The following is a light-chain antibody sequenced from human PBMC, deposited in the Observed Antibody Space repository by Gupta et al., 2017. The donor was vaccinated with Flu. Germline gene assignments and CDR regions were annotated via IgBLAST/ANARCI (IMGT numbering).Light chain of an antibody. V-gene: IGLV2-14*03. CDR1: SSDIGSYNY. Sequence: INRSCTGTSSDIGSYNYVSWYQQHPGKARKLLIDGVTNRPSGVSNRVSGSKSGETASLTISGLQAEDEADYYCSSCISSTTVVFGGGTKLTVL. CDR2: GVT. CDR3: SSCISSTTVV. J-gene: IGLJ2*01.